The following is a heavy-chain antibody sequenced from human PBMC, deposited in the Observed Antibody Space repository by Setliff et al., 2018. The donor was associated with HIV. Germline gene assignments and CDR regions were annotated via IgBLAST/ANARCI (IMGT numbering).Heavy chain of an antibody. CDR2: IYMTGGT. J-gene: IGHJ4*02. CDR3: ARATSSPGSTPD. D-gene: IGHD6-6*01. V-gene: IGHV4-4*07. CDR1: GGSVNTYY. Sequence: SETLSLTCTVSGGSVNTYYWTWIRQPAGRGLECIGRIYMTGGTSSNPSLRGRVIMSLDTSKTQSSLKLSSVTAADTAVYYCARATSSPGSTPDWGQGILVTVSS.